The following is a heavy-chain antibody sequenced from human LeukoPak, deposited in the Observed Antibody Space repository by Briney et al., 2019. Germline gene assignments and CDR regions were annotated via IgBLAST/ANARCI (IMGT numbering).Heavy chain of an antibody. Sequence: SETLSLTCAVYGGSFSGYYWSWIRQPPGKGLEWIGEINHSGSTNYNPSLKTRVTISVDTSKDQFSLKLSSVTAAGTAVYYCARGKGIYDYVWGSYRSRWFDTWGQGTLVTVSS. D-gene: IGHD3-16*02. J-gene: IGHJ5*02. CDR2: INHSGST. CDR1: GGSFSGYY. V-gene: IGHV4-34*01. CDR3: ARGKGIYDYVWGSYRSRWFDT.